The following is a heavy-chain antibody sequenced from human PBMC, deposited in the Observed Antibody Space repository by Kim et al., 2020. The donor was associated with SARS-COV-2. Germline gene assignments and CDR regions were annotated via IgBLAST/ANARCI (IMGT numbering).Heavy chain of an antibody. V-gene: IGHV4-38-2*02. CDR3: AREGWERTVDY. D-gene: IGHD1-26*01. CDR2: IYHSGST. CDR1: GYSISSGYY. J-gene: IGHJ4*02. Sequence: SETLSLTCTVSGYSISSGYYWGWIRQPPGKGLEWIGSIYHSGSTYYNPSLKSRVTISVDTSKNQFSLKLSSVTAADTAVYYCAREGWERTVDYWGQGTLVTVSS.